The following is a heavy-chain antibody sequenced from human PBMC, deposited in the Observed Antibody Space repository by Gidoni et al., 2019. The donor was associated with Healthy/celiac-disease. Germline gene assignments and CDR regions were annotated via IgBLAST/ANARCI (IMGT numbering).Heavy chain of an antibody. Sequence: QLQLQESGPGLVKPSETLSLTCTVSGGSISSTNYYWGWIRQPPGKGLEWIGSIYYSGSTYYNPSLESRVTMSVDTSKNRFSLKLTSVTAADTAVYYCAKHEAAAASDYWGQGTLVTVSS. CDR3: AKHEAAAASDY. J-gene: IGHJ4*02. D-gene: IGHD6-13*01. CDR2: IYYSGST. V-gene: IGHV4-39*01. CDR1: GGSISSTNYY.